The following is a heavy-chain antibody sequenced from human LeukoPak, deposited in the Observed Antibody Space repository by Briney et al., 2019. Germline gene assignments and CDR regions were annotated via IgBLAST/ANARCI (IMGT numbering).Heavy chain of an antibody. V-gene: IGHV4-30-2*01. CDR3: ARWGGIPRGFDY. D-gene: IGHD3-16*01. CDR1: GGSISSGGYS. J-gene: IGHJ4*02. Sequence: PSQTLSLTCAVSGGSISSGGYSWSWLRQPPGRGLEWVGYIYHGGSTYYNPSLKSRVTISVDRSKNQFSLKLSSVTAADTAVYYCARWGGIPRGFDYWGQGTLVTVSS. CDR2: IYHGGST.